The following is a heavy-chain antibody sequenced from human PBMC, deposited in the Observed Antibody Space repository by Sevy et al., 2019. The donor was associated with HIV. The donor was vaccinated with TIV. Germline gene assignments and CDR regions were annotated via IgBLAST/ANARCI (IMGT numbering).Heavy chain of an antibody. V-gene: IGHV3-23*01. CDR2: ISFGCGKI. J-gene: IGHJ4*02. D-gene: IGHD2-8*01. CDR1: GFAFYDYS. CDR3: AREGCTRPHDY. Sequence: GGSLRLSCAASGFAFYDYSMSWIRQAPGKGLEWVATISFGCGKINYADSVKGRSTISIVNSKNSFYLQMDNLRVEDTALYYCAREGCTRPHDYWGQGTRVTVSS.